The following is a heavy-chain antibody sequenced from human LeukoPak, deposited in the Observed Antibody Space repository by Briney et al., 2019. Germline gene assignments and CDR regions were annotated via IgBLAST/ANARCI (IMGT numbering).Heavy chain of an antibody. D-gene: IGHD7-27*01. CDR3: ARGKLGARIDY. J-gene: IGHJ4*02. V-gene: IGHV1-18*01. CDR2: ISAYNGNT. Sequence: ASVKVSCKASGYTFTSYGISWVRQAPGQGLEWMGWISAYNGNTNYAQKLQGRVTMTRDTSISTAYMELSRLRSDDTAVYYCARGKLGARIDYWGQGTLVTVSS. CDR1: GYTFTSYG.